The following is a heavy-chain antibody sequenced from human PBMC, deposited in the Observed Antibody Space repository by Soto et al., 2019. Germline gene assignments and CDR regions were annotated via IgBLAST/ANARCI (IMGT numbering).Heavy chain of an antibody. CDR1: GFTVRNYG. CDR2: TSYAGTNK. J-gene: IGHJ4*02. Sequence: QVQLVESGGGVVQPGRSLRLSCAASGFTVRNYGMNWCRQAPGKGLELMSLTSYAGTNKYYAVSVKGRFTISRDNSKKTVDLQMNTVRAEDTAVYYCAKDAMGAGGFDYWGQGTMVTVSP. V-gene: IGHV3-30*18. CDR3: AKDAMGAGGFDY. D-gene: IGHD1-26*01.